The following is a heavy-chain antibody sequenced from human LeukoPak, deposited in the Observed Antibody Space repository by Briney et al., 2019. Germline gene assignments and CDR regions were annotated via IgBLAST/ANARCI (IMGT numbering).Heavy chain of an antibody. D-gene: IGHD5-12*01. J-gene: IGHJ6*02. CDR2: MNPNSGNT. CDR1: GYTFTSYD. CDR3: ARGRMVATICRLLGTKYGMDV. V-gene: IGHV1-8*01. Sequence: ASVKVSCKASGYTFTSYDINWVRQATGQGLEWMGWMNPNSGNTGYALKFQGRVTMTRNTSISTAYMELSSLRSEDTAVYYCARGRMVATICRLLGTKYGMDVWGQGTTVTVYS.